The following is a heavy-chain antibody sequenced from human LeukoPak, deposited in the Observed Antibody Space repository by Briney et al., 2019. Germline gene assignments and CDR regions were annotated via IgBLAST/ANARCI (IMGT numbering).Heavy chain of an antibody. CDR3: ARLPTRYSGYDYSGEFDY. V-gene: IGHV3-21*01. J-gene: IGHJ4*02. D-gene: IGHD5-12*01. Sequence: GGSLRLSCAASGFTFSSYSMNWVRRAPGKGLEWVSSISSSSSYIYYADSVKGRFTISRDNAKNSLYLQMNSLRAEDTAVYYCARLPTRYSGYDYSGEFDYWGQGTLVTVSS. CDR2: ISSSSSYI. CDR1: GFTFSSYS.